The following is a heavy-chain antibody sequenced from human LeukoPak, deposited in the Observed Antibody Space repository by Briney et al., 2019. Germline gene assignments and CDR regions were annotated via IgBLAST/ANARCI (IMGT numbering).Heavy chain of an antibody. V-gene: IGHV3-66*01. D-gene: IGHD2-15*01. CDR3: ARDSVSSGGYYYYGMDV. CDR2: ICSGGST. J-gene: IGHJ6*02. CDR1: GFTVSSNY. Sequence: GGSLRLSCAASGFTVSSNYMSWVRQAPGKGLEWVSVICSGGSTYYADSVKGRFTISRDNSKNTLYLQMNSLRAEDTAVYYCARDSVSSGGYYYYGMDVWGQGTTVTVSS.